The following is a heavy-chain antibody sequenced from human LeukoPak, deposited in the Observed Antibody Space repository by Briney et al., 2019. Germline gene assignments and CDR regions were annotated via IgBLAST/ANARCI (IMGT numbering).Heavy chain of an antibody. Sequence: GRSLRLSCAASGFTFSSYGMHWVRQAPGKGLEWVAVIWYDGSNKYYADSVKGRFTISRDNSKNTLYLQMNSLRAEDTAVYYCARGAYCSSTSCYEGLYYYYGMDVCGQGTTVTVSS. J-gene: IGHJ6*02. CDR2: IWYDGSNK. V-gene: IGHV3-33*01. CDR3: ARGAYCSSTSCYEGLYYYYGMDV. CDR1: GFTFSSYG. D-gene: IGHD2-2*01.